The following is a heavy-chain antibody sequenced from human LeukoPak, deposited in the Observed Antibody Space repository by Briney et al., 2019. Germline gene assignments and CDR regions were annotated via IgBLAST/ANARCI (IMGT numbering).Heavy chain of an antibody. V-gene: IGHV3-7*01. CDR2: INRDGSEK. CDR1: GFTLRSYW. CDR3: ARTRLSCDC. J-gene: IGHJ4*02. Sequence: GGSLRLSCAASGFTLRSYWMTWVRQAPGKGLEWVASINRDGSEKNYVDSVKGRFTISRDNAENSLYLQMNSLRDEDTAVYYCARTRLSCDCWGQGTLVTVSS.